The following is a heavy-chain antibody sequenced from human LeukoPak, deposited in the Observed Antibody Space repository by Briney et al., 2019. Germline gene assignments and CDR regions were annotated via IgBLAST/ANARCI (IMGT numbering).Heavy chain of an antibody. CDR3: TKDRDGSGFLVGDWFDP. J-gene: IGHJ5*02. V-gene: IGHV3-23*01. D-gene: IGHD3-22*01. CDR1: GLTFSTFA. Sequence: AGSLRLSCEASGLTFSTFAMSWVRQAPGKGPEWVSVISASDAATYYSDSVKGRFTVSRDNSKNTLYLQMNDVRTEDTALYYCTKDRDGSGFLVGDWFDPWGQGTLVTVSS. CDR2: ISASDAAT.